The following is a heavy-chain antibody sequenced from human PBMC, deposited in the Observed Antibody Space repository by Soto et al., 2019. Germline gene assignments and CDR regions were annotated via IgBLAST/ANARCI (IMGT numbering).Heavy chain of an antibody. CDR2: MNPNSGNT. D-gene: IGHD6-13*01. CDR1: GYTYTSYD. V-gene: IGHV1-8*01. J-gene: IGHJ3*02. Sequence: ASVKVSCKASGYTYTSYDINWVRQATGQGLEWMGWMNPNSGNTGYAQKFQGRVTMTRNTSISTAYMELSSLRSEDTAVYYCTRDWGSSWPPFAFDIWGQGTMVTVSS. CDR3: TRDWGSSWPPFAFDI.